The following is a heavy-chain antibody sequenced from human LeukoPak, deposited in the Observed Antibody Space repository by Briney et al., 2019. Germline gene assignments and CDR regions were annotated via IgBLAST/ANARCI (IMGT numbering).Heavy chain of an antibody. J-gene: IGHJ6*03. D-gene: IGHD1-26*01. CDR1: GFTFSTYA. CDR3: AKSGAGYYYMDV. V-gene: IGHV3-23*01. Sequence: PGGSLRLSCAASGFTFSTYAMRWVRQAPGKGLEWVSGISGSGGSTYYADSVKGRFTTSRDSSKNTVYLQMNSLRVEDTAVYYCAKSGAGYYYMDVWGKGTTVTVSS. CDR2: ISGSGGST.